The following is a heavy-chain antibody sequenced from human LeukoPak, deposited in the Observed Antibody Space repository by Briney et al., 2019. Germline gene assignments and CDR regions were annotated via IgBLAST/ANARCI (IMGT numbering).Heavy chain of an antibody. V-gene: IGHV4-34*01. CDR3: ARGGYCGGDCYSPTDY. CDR2: INHSGST. J-gene: IGHJ4*02. Sequence: SETLSLTCAVYGGSFSGYYWSWIRQPPGKGPEWIGEINHSGSTNYNPSLKSRVTISVDTSKNQFSLKLSSVTAADTAVYYCARGGYCGGDCYSPTDYWGQGTLVTVSS. D-gene: IGHD2-21*02. CDR1: GGSFSGYY.